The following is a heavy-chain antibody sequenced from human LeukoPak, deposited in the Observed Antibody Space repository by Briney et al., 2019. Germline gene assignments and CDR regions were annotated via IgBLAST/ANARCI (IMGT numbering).Heavy chain of an antibody. CDR1: GYTFTGYN. D-gene: IGHD6-6*01. Sequence: GASVTVSCKASGYTFTGYNMHWVRQAPGQGLEWMGWINPNSGGTNYAQKFQGRVTMTRDTSISTAYMELSRLSSDDTAVYSCARDGIVARPGYWGQGTLVTVSS. CDR2: INPNSGGT. V-gene: IGHV1-2*02. J-gene: IGHJ4*02. CDR3: ARDGIVARPGY.